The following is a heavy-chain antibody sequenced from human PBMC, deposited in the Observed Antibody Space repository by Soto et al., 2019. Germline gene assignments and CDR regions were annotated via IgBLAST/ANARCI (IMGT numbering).Heavy chain of an antibody. CDR1: GFTFSSYV. J-gene: IGHJ6*02. Sequence: EVQLLESGGGLVQPGGSLRVSCVASGFTFSSYVMNWVRQAPGKGLYWVSGISGSGGSTYYADSVKGRFTISRDNSKNTRYLQMNRLRVEDTAVYYCAKGPRAPPPHDYGMDVWGQGTTVTVSS. CDR2: ISGSGGST. CDR3: AKGPRAPPPHDYGMDV. V-gene: IGHV3-23*01.